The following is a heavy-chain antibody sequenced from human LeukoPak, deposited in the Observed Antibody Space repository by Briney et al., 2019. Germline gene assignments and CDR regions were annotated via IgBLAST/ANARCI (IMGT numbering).Heavy chain of an antibody. CDR1: GFTFSNYW. CDR2: INSDGSTT. V-gene: IGHV3-74*01. D-gene: IGHD5-12*01. Sequence: GGSLRLSCAASGFTFSNYWMHWVRQAPGKGPVWVSRINSDGSTTTYADSVKGRFTISRDNAKNTLYLQMNSLRAEDTAVYYCSSIVATIVNWGQGTLVTVSS. CDR3: SSIVATIVN. J-gene: IGHJ4*02.